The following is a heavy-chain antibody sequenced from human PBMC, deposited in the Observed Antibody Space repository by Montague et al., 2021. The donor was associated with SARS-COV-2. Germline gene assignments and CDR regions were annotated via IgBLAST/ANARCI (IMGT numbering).Heavy chain of an antibody. D-gene: IGHD1-7*01. CDR2: IDWDDDK. J-gene: IGHJ4*02. CDR1: GFSLSTSGMC. CDR3: ARETGITVSLDY. Sequence: PALAKPTQTLTLTCTFSGFSLSTSGMCVSWIRQPPGKTLEWPARIDWDDDKYYSTSLKTRLTISKDTSKNQVVLTMTNMDPVDTATYYCARETGITVSLDYWGQGTLVTVSS. V-gene: IGHV2-70*11.